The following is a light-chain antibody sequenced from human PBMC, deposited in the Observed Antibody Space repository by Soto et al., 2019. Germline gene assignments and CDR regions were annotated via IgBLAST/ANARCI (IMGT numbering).Light chain of an antibody. Sequence: LTQSPAILSLSPGERATLSCTAIQSVDTYIAWYQQRPGQPPRLLIHDTSHRASGVPARFRGSGSGTDFTLTITSLEPEDFAVYFCQQRRNWVSFGPGTRL. J-gene: IGKJ3*01. CDR2: DTS. CDR3: QQRRNWVS. V-gene: IGKV3-11*01. CDR1: QSVDTY.